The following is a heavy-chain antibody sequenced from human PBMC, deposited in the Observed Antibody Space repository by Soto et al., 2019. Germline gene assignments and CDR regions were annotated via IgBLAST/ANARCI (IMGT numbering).Heavy chain of an antibody. CDR1: GFTFSSYW. D-gene: IGHD3-3*01. CDR3: ARDTVDTYYDFWSGYPHWFDP. CDR2: IKQDGSEK. Sequence: PGGSLRLSCAASGFTFSSYWMSWVRQAPGKGLEWVANIKQDGSEKYYVDSVKGRFTISRDNAKNSLYLQMNSLRAEDTAVYYCARDTVDTYYDFWSGYPHWFDPWGQGTLVTVPS. V-gene: IGHV3-7*05. J-gene: IGHJ5*02.